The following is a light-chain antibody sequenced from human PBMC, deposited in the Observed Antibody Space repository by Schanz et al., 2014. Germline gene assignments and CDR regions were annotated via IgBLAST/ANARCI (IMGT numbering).Light chain of an antibody. J-gene: IGLJ2*01. Sequence: QSALTQPPSASGSPGQSVTISCTGTSSDIGGYNYVSWYQQHPGKAPRLIIYEVTKRPSGVPDRFSGSKSGNTASLTISGLQAEDEADYYCCSYAGSFTVVFGGGTKLTVL. CDR1: SSDIGGYNY. CDR3: CSYAGSFTVV. CDR2: EVT. V-gene: IGLV2-8*01.